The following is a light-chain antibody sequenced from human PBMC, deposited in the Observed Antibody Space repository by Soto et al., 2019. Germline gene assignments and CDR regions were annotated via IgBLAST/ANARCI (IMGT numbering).Light chain of an antibody. J-gene: IGKJ1*01. V-gene: IGKV3-11*01. CDR2: GAS. CDR1: QSVSSY. CDR3: QQYTDLPRT. Sequence: EIVLTQSPATLSLSPGERATLSCRASQSVSSYLAWYQQKPGQAPRLLIYGASNRATGIPDRFSGSGSGTDFTLTISRLDPEDFAVYYCQQYTDLPRTFGQGTKVDIK.